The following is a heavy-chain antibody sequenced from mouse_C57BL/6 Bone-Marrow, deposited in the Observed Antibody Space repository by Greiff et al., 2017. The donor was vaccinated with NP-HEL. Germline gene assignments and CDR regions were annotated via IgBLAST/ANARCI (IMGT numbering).Heavy chain of an antibody. CDR1: GFTFSDYG. V-gene: IGHV5-15*01. J-gene: IGHJ4*01. D-gene: IGHD2-5*01. Sequence: EVKLMESGGGLVQPGGSLKLSCAASGFTFSDYGMAWVRQAPRKGPEWVAFISNLAYSIYYADTVTGRFTISRENAKNTLYLEMSSLRSEDTAMYYCARPAYYSNSYAMDYWGQGTSVTVSS. CDR2: ISNLAYSI. CDR3: ARPAYYSNSYAMDY.